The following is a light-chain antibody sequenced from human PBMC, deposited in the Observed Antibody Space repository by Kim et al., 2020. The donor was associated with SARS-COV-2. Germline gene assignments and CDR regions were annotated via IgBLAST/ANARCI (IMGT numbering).Light chain of an antibody. CDR3: QVWDSQSDHWV. J-gene: IGLJ3*02. CDR2: YDG. Sequence: PGKAVRSSCRGDNIGVKSVHWFQKKPGQASILYIYYDGDRPSGVPDRFSGSNSGNTATLTISRLEAGDEADYYCQVWDSQSDHWVFGGGTKVTVL. V-gene: IGLV3-21*04. CDR1: NIGVKS.